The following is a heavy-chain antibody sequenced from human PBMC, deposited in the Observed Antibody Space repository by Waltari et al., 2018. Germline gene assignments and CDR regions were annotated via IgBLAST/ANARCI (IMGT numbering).Heavy chain of an antibody. V-gene: IGHV1-69*05. D-gene: IGHD3-22*01. Sequence: QVQLVQSGAEVKKPGSSVKVSCKASGGTFSSYAISWVRQAPGQGLEWMGGIIPICGTANYAQKFQGRVTITTDESTSTAYMELSSLRSEDTAVYYCARGNGYDNSGYSAYGPYPDYWGQGTLVTVSS. CDR1: GGTFSSYA. CDR2: IIPICGTA. J-gene: IGHJ4*02. CDR3: ARGNGYDNSGYSAYGPYPDY.